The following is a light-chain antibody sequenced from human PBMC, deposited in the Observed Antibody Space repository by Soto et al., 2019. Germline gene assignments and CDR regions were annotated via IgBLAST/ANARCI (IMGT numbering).Light chain of an antibody. J-gene: IGKJ5*01. V-gene: IGKV1-33*01. Sequence: DIQMTQSPYSLSASVGDRVTITCQASQDINNFLNWYQQKPGKAPELLIYDASNLEAGVPSRFRGSESGTDCNVTVSILQPKDVGTYYCQQYDHRLTFGQGTRLEIK. CDR3: QQYDHRLT. CDR1: QDINNF. CDR2: DAS.